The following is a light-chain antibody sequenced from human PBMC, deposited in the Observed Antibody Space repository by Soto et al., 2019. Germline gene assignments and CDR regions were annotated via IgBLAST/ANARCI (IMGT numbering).Light chain of an antibody. V-gene: IGLV2-8*01. Sequence: QSVLTQPPSASGSPGQSVTISCTGTSSDVGGYNYVSWYQQHPGKAPKLMMYEVSKRPSGVPDRFSGSKSGNTASLTVSGLQAEDESDYYCSSYGGSNNLVFGGGTKLTVL. J-gene: IGLJ3*02. CDR1: SSDVGGYNY. CDR2: EVS. CDR3: SSYGGSNNLV.